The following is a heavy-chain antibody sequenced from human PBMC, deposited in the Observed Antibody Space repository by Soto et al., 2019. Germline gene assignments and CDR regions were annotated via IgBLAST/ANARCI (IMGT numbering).Heavy chain of an antibody. Sequence: TSETLSLTCTVSGGSISSGGYYWSWIRQPPGKGLEWIGYIYYSGSTNYNPSLKSRVTISVDTSKNQFSLKLSSVTAADTAVHYCARDTYGDYRDAFDIWGQGTMVTVSS. CDR3: ARDTYGDYRDAFDI. CDR1: GGSISSGGYY. D-gene: IGHD4-17*01. CDR2: IYYSGST. J-gene: IGHJ3*02. V-gene: IGHV4-61*08.